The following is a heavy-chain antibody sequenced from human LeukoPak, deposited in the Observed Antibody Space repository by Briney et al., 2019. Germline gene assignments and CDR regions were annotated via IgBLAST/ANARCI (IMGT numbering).Heavy chain of an antibody. V-gene: IGHV3-53*01. CDR1: GFTVSSNY. J-gene: IGHJ5*02. Sequence: GGSLRLSCAASGFTVSSNYMSWVRQAPGKGLEWVSVIYSGGYTYSADSVKGRFTISRDNSKNTLYLQMSSLRAEDTAVYYCARGGSNGSGSYYGFSWFDPWGQGTLVTVSS. CDR3: ARGGSNGSGSYYGFSWFDP. CDR2: IYSGGYT. D-gene: IGHD3-10*01.